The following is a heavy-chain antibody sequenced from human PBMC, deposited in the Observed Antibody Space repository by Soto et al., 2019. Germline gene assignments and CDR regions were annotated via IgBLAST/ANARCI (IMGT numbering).Heavy chain of an antibody. CDR1: GFTFSDYY. V-gene: IGHV3-11*01. CDR3: AGQYSSSSVEF. CDR2: ISSGAITI. Sequence: GGSLRLSCAASGFTFSDYYMNWIRQAPGKGLEWVSYISSGAITIYYADSVKGRFTISRDNAKNSLYLQMNSLRAEDTAVYYCAGQYSSSSVEFWGQGTLVTVSS. J-gene: IGHJ4*02. D-gene: IGHD6-6*01.